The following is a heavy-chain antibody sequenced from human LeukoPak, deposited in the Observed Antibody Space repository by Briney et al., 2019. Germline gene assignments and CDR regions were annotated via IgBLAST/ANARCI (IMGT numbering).Heavy chain of an antibody. J-gene: IGHJ4*02. D-gene: IGHD4-23*01. CDR3: ARGRGGDYGGNSGHFDH. CDR1: GFTFSHYG. Sequence: PGGSLRLSCTASGFTFSHYGMHWVRQAPGKGLEWVAVIWYDGSNEYYADSVKGQFTISRDNSKNTLYLQMNSLRAEDTAVYYCARGRGGDYGGNSGHFDHWGQGTLVTVSS. CDR2: IWYDGSNE. V-gene: IGHV3-33*01.